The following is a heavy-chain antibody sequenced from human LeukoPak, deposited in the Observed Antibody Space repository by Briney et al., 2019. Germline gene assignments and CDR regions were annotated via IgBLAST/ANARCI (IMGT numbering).Heavy chain of an antibody. Sequence: PGGSLRLSCAASGFTFSSYAMSWVRQAPGKGLEWVSAISGSGGSTYYADSVKGRFTISRDNSKNTLYLQMNSLRAEDTAVYYCAKDQLRPRAMLSYVGYYYYGMDVWGQGTTVTVSS. V-gene: IGHV3-23*01. CDR2: ISGSGGST. D-gene: IGHD3-10*02. J-gene: IGHJ6*02. CDR1: GFTFSSYA. CDR3: AKDQLRPRAMLSYVGYYYYGMDV.